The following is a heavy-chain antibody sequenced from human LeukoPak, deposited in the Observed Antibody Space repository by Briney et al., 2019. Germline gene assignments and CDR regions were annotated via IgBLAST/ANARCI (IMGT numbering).Heavy chain of an antibody. CDR1: GFTFSSYA. D-gene: IGHD3-22*01. Sequence: GGSLRLSCAASGFTFSSYAMHWVRQAPGKGLESVSVISYDGSNKYYADSVKGRFTISRDNSKNTLYLQMNSLRAEDTAVYYCARARIVVANHFDYWGQGTLVTVSS. V-gene: IGHV3-30-3*01. J-gene: IGHJ4*02. CDR2: ISYDGSNK. CDR3: ARARIVVANHFDY.